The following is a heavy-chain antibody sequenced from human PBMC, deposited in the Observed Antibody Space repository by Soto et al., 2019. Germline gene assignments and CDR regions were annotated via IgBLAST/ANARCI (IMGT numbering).Heavy chain of an antibody. CDR3: ARVNSSSWYTDLDYYGMEV. CDR1: GFTFSSYD. Sequence: GGSLRLSCAASGFTFSSYDMHWVRQATGKGLEWVSAIGTAGDTYYPGSVKGRFTISRENAKNSLYLQMNSLRAEDTAVYYCARVNSSSWYTDLDYYGMEVWGQGTTVTVSS. J-gene: IGHJ6*02. D-gene: IGHD6-13*01. CDR2: IGTAGDT. V-gene: IGHV3-13*01.